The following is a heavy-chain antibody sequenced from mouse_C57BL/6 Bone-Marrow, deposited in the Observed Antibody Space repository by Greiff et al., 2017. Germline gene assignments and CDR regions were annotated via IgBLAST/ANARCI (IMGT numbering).Heavy chain of an antibody. J-gene: IGHJ3*01. CDR3: AGFAY. Sequence: EVQLVESGGGLVKPGGSLKLSCAASGYTFSSYAMSWVRQTPEKRLEWVATISDGDSYTSYPDNVKGRFTISRDNAKNNLYMQISHLTSEDTAMYYCAGFAYWGQGTLVTVSA. CDR2: ISDGDSYT. CDR1: GYTFSSYA. V-gene: IGHV5-4*01.